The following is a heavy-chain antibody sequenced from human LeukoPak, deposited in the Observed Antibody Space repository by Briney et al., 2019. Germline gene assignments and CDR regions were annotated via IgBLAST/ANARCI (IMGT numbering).Heavy chain of an antibody. CDR1: GYTFTGYC. J-gene: IGHJ4*02. V-gene: IGHV1-2*04. CDR2: INPNSGGT. CDR3: ATAGYSSGWYVFDY. Sequence: ASVKVSCKASGYTFTGYCMHWVRQAPGQGLEWMGWINPNSGGTNYAQKFQGWVTMTRDTSISTAYMELSRLRSDDTAVYYCATAGYSSGWYVFDYWGQGTLVTVSS. D-gene: IGHD6-19*01.